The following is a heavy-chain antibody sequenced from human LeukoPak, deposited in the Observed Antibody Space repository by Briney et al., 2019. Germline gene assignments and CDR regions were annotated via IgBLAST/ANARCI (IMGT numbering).Heavy chain of an antibody. Sequence: PSETLSLTCTVSGGSISSSSYYWSWIRQPPGKGLEWIGYIYYSGSTNYNPSLKSRVTISVDTSKNQFSLKLSSVTAADTAVYYCARSMASGNWFDPWGQGTLVTVSS. V-gene: IGHV4-61*01. D-gene: IGHD3-10*01. CDR2: IYYSGST. CDR1: GGSISSSSYY. CDR3: ARSMASGNWFDP. J-gene: IGHJ5*02.